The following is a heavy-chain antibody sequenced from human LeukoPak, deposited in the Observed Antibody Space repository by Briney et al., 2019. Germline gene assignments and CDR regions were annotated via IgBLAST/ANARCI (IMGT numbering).Heavy chain of an antibody. J-gene: IGHJ6*02. CDR1: GFTFSSYG. CDR3: ARDPGAQRLILNFYYYGMDV. V-gene: IGHV3-30*02. D-gene: IGHD6-25*01. CDR2: IRYDGSNK. Sequence: GGSLRLSCAASGFTFSSYGMHWVRQAPGKGLEWVAFIRYDGSNKYYADSVKGRFTISRDNSRNTLYLEMNSLRAEDTAVYYCARDPGAQRLILNFYYYGMDVWGQGTTVTVSS.